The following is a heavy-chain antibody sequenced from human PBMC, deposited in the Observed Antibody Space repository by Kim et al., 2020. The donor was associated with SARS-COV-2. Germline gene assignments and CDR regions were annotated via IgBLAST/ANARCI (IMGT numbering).Heavy chain of an antibody. CDR1: GFSFSNAW. D-gene: IGHD2-8*01. CDR3: TTGYCTSGRCAF. J-gene: IGHJ4*02. V-gene: IGHV3-15*01. Sequence: GGSLRLSCAASGFSFSNAWMSWVRQAPGKGLGWVGRIQSKTDGGTTDCAAPVKGRFTISRDDSKNTLYLQMNSLKTEDTAVYYCTTGYCTSGRCAFWGQG. CDR2: IQSKTDGGTT.